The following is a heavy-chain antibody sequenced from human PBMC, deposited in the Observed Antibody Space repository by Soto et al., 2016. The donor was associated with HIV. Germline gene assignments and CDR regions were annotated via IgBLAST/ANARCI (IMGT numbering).Heavy chain of an antibody. J-gene: IGHJ4*02. CDR1: GFIFDDYA. D-gene: IGHD1-26*01. V-gene: IGHV3-9*03. Sequence: EVQLVESGGGWVQPGRSLRLSCAVSGFIFDDYAMHWVRQAPGKGLEWVSSISWNADRIEYADSVKGRFTISRDNAKNSLFLEMSTLRTEDMAFHYCAKDLTSGGSYTLDYWGQGTLVTVSS. CDR3: AKDLTSGGSYTLDY. CDR2: ISWNADRI.